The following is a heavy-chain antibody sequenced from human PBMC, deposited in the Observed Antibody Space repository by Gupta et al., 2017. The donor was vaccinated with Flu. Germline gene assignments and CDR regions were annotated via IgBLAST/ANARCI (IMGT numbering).Heavy chain of an antibody. V-gene: IGHV3-23*01. J-gene: IGHJ4*02. CDR2: LSGSGDGT. Sequence: VRQAPGKGLEWASSLSGSGDGTFYADSVRGRFRISRDNSKSTLSLQMDNLRVEATAVYYCAKGLGFHEGDIGSWGQGPQVTVS. D-gene: IGHD6-25*01. CDR3: AKGLGFHEGDIGS.